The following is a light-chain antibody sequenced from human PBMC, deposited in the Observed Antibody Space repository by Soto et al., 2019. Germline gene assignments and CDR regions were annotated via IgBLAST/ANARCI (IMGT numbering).Light chain of an antibody. V-gene: IGKV3-20*01. Sequence: EIVLTQSPGTLSLSPGERATLSCRASQSVSSSYLAWYQQKPGQAPRLLIYGASSRATGIPDRFSGSGSGTDFTLTISRLEPEDLAVYYSQPYGSPVSTFGGGTKVAIK. J-gene: IGKJ4*01. CDR3: QPYGSPVST. CDR2: GAS. CDR1: QSVSSSY.